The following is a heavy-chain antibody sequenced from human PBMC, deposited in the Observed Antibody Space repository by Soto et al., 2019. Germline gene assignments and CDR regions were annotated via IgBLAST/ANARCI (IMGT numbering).Heavy chain of an antibody. D-gene: IGHD3-10*01. V-gene: IGHV3-33*01. CDR2: IWYDGSNK. CDR1: GFTFSSYG. CDR3: ARSYTSNYYGSGSYYSYYYYGMDV. Sequence: GGSLRLSCAASGFTFSSYGMHWVRQAPGKGLEWVAVIWYDGSNKYYADSVKGRFTISRDNSKNTLYLQMNSLRAEDTAVYYCARSYTSNYYGSGSYYSYYYYGMDVWGQGTTVTVSS. J-gene: IGHJ6*02.